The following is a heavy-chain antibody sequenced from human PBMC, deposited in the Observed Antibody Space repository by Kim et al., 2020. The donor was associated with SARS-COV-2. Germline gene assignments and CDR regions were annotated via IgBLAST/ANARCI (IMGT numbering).Heavy chain of an antibody. CDR2: IWYDGSNK. V-gene: IGHV3-33*01. D-gene: IGHD6-6*01. Sequence: GGSLRLSCAASGFTFSSYGMHWVRQAPGKGLEWVAVIWYDGSNKYYADSVKGRFTISRDNSKNTLYLQMNSLRAEDTAVYYCAREAYSSSSRGKIDAEYFQHWGQGTLVTVSS. CDR1: GFTFSSYG. J-gene: IGHJ1*01. CDR3: AREAYSSSSRGKIDAEYFQH.